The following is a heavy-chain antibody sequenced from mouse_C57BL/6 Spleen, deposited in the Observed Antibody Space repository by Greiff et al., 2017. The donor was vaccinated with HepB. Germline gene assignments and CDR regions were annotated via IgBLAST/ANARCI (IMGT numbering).Heavy chain of an antibody. CDR1: GYSITSGYY. V-gene: IGHV3-6*01. CDR2: ISYDGSN. Sequence: EVKLEESGPGLVKPSQSLSLTCSVTGYSITSGYYWNWIRQFPGNKLEWMGYISYDGSNNYNPSLKNRISITRDTSKNQFFLKLNSVTTEDTATYYCAFYDGYLHWYFDVWGTGTTVTVSS. D-gene: IGHD2-3*01. CDR3: AFYDGYLHWYFDV. J-gene: IGHJ1*03.